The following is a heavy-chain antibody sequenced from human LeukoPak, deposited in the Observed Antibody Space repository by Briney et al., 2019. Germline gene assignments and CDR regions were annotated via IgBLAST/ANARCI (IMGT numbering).Heavy chain of an antibody. CDR1: GFTFSDYS. V-gene: IGHV3-69-1*01. CDR3: AKLKQWQPQRYFFEY. Sequence: PGRSLRLSCAAAGFTFSDYSMNWVRQAPGKGLEWVSTFSGTSTNSYADAVKGRVTISRDNSKNTLYLQMNSLRAEDTAVYYCAKLKQWQPQRYFFEYWGQGALVTVAS. CDR2: FSGTSTN. J-gene: IGHJ4*02. D-gene: IGHD6-19*01.